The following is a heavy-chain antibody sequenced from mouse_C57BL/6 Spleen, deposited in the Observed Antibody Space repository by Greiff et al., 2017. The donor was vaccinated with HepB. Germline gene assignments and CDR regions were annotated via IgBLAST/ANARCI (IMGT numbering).Heavy chain of an antibody. D-gene: IGHD2-1*01. Sequence: QVQLQQPGAELVMPGASVKLSCKASGYTFTSYWMHWVKQRPGQGLEWIGEIDPSDSYTNYNQKFKGKSTLTVDKSSSTAYMQLSSLTSEDSAFYYCAKFYGNYHYYAIDYWGQGTSVTVSS. CDR1: GYTFTSYW. J-gene: IGHJ4*01. CDR3: AKFYGNYHYYAIDY. CDR2: IDPSDSYT. V-gene: IGHV1-69*01.